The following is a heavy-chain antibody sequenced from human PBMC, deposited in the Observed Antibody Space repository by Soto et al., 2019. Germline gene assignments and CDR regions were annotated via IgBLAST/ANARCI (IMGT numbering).Heavy chain of an antibody. Sequence: PGGSLRLSCAASGFTFSIYSMNWVRQAPGKGLEWVSSISSSSSYIYYADSVKGRFTISRDNAKNSLYLQMNSLRAEDTAVYYCARDWATTDYYYGMDVWGQGTTVTVSS. CDR3: ARDWATTDYYYGMDV. J-gene: IGHJ6*02. CDR1: GFTFSIYS. D-gene: IGHD1-26*01. V-gene: IGHV3-21*01. CDR2: ISSSSSYI.